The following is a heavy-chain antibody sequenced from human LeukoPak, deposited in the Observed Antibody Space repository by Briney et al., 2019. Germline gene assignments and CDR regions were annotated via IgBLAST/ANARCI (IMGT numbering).Heavy chain of an antibody. CDR2: IYSDGST. Sequence: PGGSLRLSCAVSGFTVSSNYMNWVRQAPGKGLEWVSIIYSDGSTYYADSVKGRFTISRDNSKNTLFLQMNSLRADDTAVYYCARDDGQGGPFDYWGQGTLVTVFS. CDR3: ARDDGQGGPFDY. CDR1: GFTVSSNY. D-gene: IGHD3-16*01. J-gene: IGHJ4*02. V-gene: IGHV3-53*01.